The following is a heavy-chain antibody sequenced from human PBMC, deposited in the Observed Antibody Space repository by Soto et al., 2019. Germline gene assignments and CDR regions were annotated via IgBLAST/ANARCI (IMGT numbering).Heavy chain of an antibody. CDR2: IYYSGST. J-gene: IGHJ4*02. CDR1: GGSISSGVYY. D-gene: IGHD3-22*01. Sequence: TLSLTCTVSGGSISSGVYYWSWIRQHPGKGLEWIGYIYYSGSTYYNPSLKSRVTISVDTSKNQFSLKLSSVTAADTAVYYCAVVRLNYDSSGYYPLGVDYWGQGTMVNISS. V-gene: IGHV4-31*03. CDR3: AVVRLNYDSSGYYPLGVDY.